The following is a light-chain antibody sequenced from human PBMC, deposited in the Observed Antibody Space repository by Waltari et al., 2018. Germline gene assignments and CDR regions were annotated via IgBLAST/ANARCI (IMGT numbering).Light chain of an antibody. CDR3: MQATNWPLT. J-gene: IGKJ1*01. V-gene: IGKV2-30*02. Sequence: DGVMTQSPLSLPVPLGQPASISCRPSQSLVPTDVHTYLNWFQQRPGPSPRRLIYKVSNRDSGVPDIFSGSGSDTSFKLKSRRVEAEDVGIYYCMQATNWPLTFGQGTKVEIQ. CDR1: QSLVPTDVHTY. CDR2: KVS.